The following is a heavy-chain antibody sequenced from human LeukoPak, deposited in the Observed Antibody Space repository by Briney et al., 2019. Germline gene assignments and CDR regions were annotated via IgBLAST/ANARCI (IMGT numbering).Heavy chain of an antibody. Sequence: GESLTISCKGSGYVFSTSWIGWVRQKPGKGLEWMGIIYPGDSDTTYSPSFQGQVTISADKSSSIVYLHWSSLKASDTAMYYCARRIYYGDYGFDYWGQGTLVTVSS. CDR1: GYVFSTSW. CDR3: ARRIYYGDYGFDY. J-gene: IGHJ4*02. CDR2: IYPGDSDT. D-gene: IGHD4-17*01. V-gene: IGHV5-51*01.